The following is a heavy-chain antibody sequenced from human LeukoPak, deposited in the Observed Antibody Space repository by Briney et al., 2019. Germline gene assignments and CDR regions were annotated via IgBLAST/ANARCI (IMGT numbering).Heavy chain of an antibody. CDR1: GGTFSSYA. D-gene: IGHD1-26*01. J-gene: IGHJ4*02. CDR2: IIPIFGTA. Sequence: SVKVSCKASGGTFSSYAISWVRQAPGQGLEWMGGIIPIFGTANYAQKFQGRVTITVDKSTSTAYMELSSLRSEDTAVYYCARGIGSVGAIQDYWGQGTLVTVSS. CDR3: ARGIGSVGAIQDY. V-gene: IGHV1-69*06.